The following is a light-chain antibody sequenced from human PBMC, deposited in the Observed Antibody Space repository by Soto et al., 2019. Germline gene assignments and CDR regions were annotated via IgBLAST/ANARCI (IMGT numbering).Light chain of an antibody. J-gene: IGKJ3*01. V-gene: IGKV1-39*01. Sequence: DIQMTQSPSSLSASVGDRVTITCRASQTISNYLNWYQHKPGRAPKLVIYAASSLESGVPSRFSGSGSGTDFTLTITSLQPVDFATYYCQQSYSIPRTFGPGTKVDIK. CDR1: QTISNY. CDR3: QQSYSIPRT. CDR2: AAS.